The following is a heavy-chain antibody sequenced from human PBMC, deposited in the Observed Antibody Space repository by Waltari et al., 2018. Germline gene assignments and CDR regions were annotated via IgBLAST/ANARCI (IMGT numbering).Heavy chain of an antibody. J-gene: IGHJ4*01. CDR2: VSYGGST. CDR1: GGSIRSYW. Sequence: QVQLQESGPGLVKPSETLSLTCTVSGGSIRSYWWNWIRQPPGKGLQWIGYVSYGGSTKYNPSLTSRVTMLEDTSQNRVSLQLTSVTAADTAVYYCVRSSAPFNSLELWGHGTLVTVSS. V-gene: IGHV4-59*01. D-gene: IGHD1-1*01. CDR3: VRSSAPFNSLEL.